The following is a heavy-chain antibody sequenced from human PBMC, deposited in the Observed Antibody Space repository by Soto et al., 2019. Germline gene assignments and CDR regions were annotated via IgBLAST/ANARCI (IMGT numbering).Heavy chain of an antibody. D-gene: IGHD5-18*01. V-gene: IGHV1-69*13. Sequence: SVKVSCKASGGTFSSYAISWVRQAPGQGLEWMGGIIPIFGTANYAQKFQGRVTITADESTSTAYMELSSLRSEDTAVYYCARDVRGYSYGYYYSGMDVWGQGTTVTVSS. CDR1: GGTFSSYA. CDR3: ARDVRGYSYGYYYSGMDV. CDR2: IIPIFGTA. J-gene: IGHJ6*02.